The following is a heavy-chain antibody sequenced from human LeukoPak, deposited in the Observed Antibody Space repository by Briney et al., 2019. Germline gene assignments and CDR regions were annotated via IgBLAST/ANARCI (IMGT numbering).Heavy chain of an antibody. Sequence: GASVKVSCKASGYTFTGYYVHWVRQAPGQGLEWMGWINPNSGGTNYAQKFQGRVTMTRDTSISTAYMELSRLRSDDTAVYYCGYSSSSPPQFDYWGQGTLVTVSS. CDR2: INPNSGGT. CDR3: GYSSSSPPQFDY. D-gene: IGHD6-6*01. CDR1: GYTFTGYY. V-gene: IGHV1-2*02. J-gene: IGHJ4*02.